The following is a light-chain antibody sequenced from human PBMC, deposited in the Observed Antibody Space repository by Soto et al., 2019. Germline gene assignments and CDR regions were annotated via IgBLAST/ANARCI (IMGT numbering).Light chain of an antibody. V-gene: IGLV2-8*01. CDR1: KSDISIYDF. J-gene: IGLJ1*01. CDR3: KSYAGSNTYV. CDR2: EVV. Sequence: QSALTQPPSASGSPEQSVTISCTGSKSDISIYDFVSWYQHHPGKAPRLIIYEVVQRPSGVPDRFSGSKSGNTASLTVSGLQAADEADYFCKSYAGSNTYVFGTGTKVTVL.